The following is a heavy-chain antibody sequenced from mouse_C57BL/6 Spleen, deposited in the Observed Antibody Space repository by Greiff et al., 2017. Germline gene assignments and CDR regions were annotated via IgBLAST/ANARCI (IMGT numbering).Heavy chain of an antibody. Sequence: QVQLQQPGAELVMPGASVKLSCKASGYTFTSYWMHWVKQRPGQGLEWIGEIDPSDSYTNYNQKFKGKSTLTVDISSSTAYMQLSSLTSEDSAVYYCARSGYGPYYFDYWGQGTTLTVSS. D-gene: IGHD3-2*02. CDR3: ARSGYGPYYFDY. J-gene: IGHJ2*01. V-gene: IGHV1-69*01. CDR1: GYTFTSYW. CDR2: IDPSDSYT.